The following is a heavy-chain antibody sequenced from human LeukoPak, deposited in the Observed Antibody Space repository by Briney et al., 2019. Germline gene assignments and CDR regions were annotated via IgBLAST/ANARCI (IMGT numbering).Heavy chain of an antibody. V-gene: IGHV1-2*02. CDR3: ARDSGFYGSGTYSLGYWYFHL. D-gene: IGHD3-10*01. CDR2: INPNSGGT. J-gene: IGHJ2*01. CDR1: GYTFTAYY. Sequence: EASVKVSCKASGYTFTAYYIHWVRQAPGQGLEWMGWINPNSGGTNYAQNFQGRVTLTRDTSISTAYMELSSLRSDDTAVYYCARDSGFYGSGTYSLGYWYFHLWGRGTLVTVSS.